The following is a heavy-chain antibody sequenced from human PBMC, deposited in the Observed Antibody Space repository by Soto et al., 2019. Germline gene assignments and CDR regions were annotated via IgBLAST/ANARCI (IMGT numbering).Heavy chain of an antibody. J-gene: IGHJ4*02. CDR1: GLTFTYAW. V-gene: IGHV3-15*01. Sequence: GGSLRLSCAASGLTFTYAWMIWVRQAPGKGPEWVGRIKSKTDGGTTDYAAPVKGRFTISRDDSKNTLYLQMNSLKIEDTAVYYCTHDYGDYRYYFDYWGPGILVTVSS. CDR3: THDYGDYRYYFDY. D-gene: IGHD4-17*01. CDR2: IKSKTDGGTT.